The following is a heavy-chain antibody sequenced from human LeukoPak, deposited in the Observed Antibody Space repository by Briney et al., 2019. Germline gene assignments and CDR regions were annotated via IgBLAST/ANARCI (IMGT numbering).Heavy chain of an antibody. CDR1: GYTFTSYG. D-gene: IGHD6-19*01. V-gene: IGHV1-18*01. CDR2: ISAYNGNT. J-gene: IGHJ4*02. CDR3: AREVSGWYYFDY. Sequence: ASVKVSCKAPGYTFTSYGISWVRQAPGQGLEWMGWISAYNGNTNYAQKLQGRVTMTTDSSTSTAYMELRSLRSDDTAVYYCAREVSGWYYFDYWGQGTLVTVSS.